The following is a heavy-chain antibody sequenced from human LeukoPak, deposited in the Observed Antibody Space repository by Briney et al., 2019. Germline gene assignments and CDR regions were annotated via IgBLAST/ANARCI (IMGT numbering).Heavy chain of an antibody. CDR3: ARLGAVAAPDFDY. V-gene: IGHV4-39*01. D-gene: IGHD6-19*01. J-gene: IGHJ4*02. Sequence: PSETLSLTCTVSGGSISSSNYYWGWIRQPPGKGLEWIGSIYYSGSTYYNPSLKSRVTISVDTSKNQFSLKLSPVTAADTAVYYCARLGAVAAPDFDYWGQGTLVTVSS. CDR2: IYYSGST. CDR1: GGSISSSNYY.